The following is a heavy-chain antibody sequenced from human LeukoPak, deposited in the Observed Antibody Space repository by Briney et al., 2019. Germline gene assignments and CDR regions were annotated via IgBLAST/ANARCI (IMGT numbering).Heavy chain of an antibody. J-gene: IGHJ4*02. CDR2: IYHSGST. CDR1: GGSISSSNW. V-gene: IGHV4-4*02. D-gene: IGHD2-2*01. CDR3: ARTLYCSSTSCYVGLDY. Sequence: PSGTLSLTCAVSGGSISSSNWWSWVRQPPGKALVWIGEIYHSGSTNHNPSLKSRVTISIDRSDHQFTVKLSCVTAADTAVYYCARTLYCSSTSCYVGLDYWGQGTLVTVSS.